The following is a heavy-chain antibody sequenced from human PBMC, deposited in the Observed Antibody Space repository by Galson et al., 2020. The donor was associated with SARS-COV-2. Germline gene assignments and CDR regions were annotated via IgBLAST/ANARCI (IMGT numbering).Heavy chain of an antibody. CDR1: GFTFSSYG. J-gene: IGHJ6*02. CDR2: IWYDGRNK. Sequence: GGSLRHSCAASGFTFSSYGMHWVRQATGKGLEWVALIWYDGRNKYYADSVKGRFTISRENSKNTLYLQMKSLRAEDMAVYYCAREITSAWLLGGLGGYGMDVWGQGTTVTVSS. CDR3: AREITSAWLLGGLGGYGMDV. D-gene: IGHD3-16*01. V-gene: IGHV3-33*01.